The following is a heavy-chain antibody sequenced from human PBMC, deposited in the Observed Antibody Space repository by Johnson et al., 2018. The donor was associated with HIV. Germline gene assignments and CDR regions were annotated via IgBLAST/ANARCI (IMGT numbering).Heavy chain of an antibody. V-gene: IGHV3-30*14. D-gene: IGHD1-26*01. CDR3: AKDGVLSGTNPDAFDI. J-gene: IGHJ3*02. CDR2: ISYDGSNK. CDR1: GFTFSNYA. Sequence: QVQLVESGGGVVQPGRSLRLSCVASGFTFSNYALHWVRQTPGKGLEWVAVISYDGSNKYYADFVKGRFTISRDNSKNTLYLQMNSLRAEDTAVYYCAKDGVLSGTNPDAFDIWGQGTMVTVSS.